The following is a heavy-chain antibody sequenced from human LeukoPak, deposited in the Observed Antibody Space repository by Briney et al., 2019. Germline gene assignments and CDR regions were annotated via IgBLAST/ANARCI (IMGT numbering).Heavy chain of an antibody. V-gene: IGHV3-33*06. J-gene: IGHJ5*02. Sequence: GGPLSLSCAASGFTFSSYGRHWVRQAPGKGLEGVAVIWDDGSNKYYADSVKGRFTISRDNSKNTLYLQMNSLRAEDTAVYYCAKDQCSSTSCYSLDPWGQGTLVTVSS. D-gene: IGHD2-2*02. CDR1: GFTFSSYG. CDR3: AKDQCSSTSCYSLDP. CDR2: IWDDGSNK.